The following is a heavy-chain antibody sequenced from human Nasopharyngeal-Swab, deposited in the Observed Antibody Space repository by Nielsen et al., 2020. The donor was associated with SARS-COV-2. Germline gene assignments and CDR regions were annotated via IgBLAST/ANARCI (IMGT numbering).Heavy chain of an antibody. V-gene: IGHV3-33*01. CDR1: GFTFSNYG. D-gene: IGHD4-23*01. CDR2: IWYDGSNK. Sequence: GGSLRLSCAASGFTFSNYGMHWVRQAPGKGLEWVAVIWYDGSNKYYADSVKGRFTISRDNSKNTVYLQMNSLRAEDTALYYCAAAPSGDYGGYWGQGTLVTVSS. J-gene: IGHJ4*02. CDR3: AAAPSGDYGGY.